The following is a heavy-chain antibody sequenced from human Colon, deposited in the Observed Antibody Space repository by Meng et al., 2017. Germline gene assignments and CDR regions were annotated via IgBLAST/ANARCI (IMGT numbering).Heavy chain of an antibody. D-gene: IGHD2/OR15-2a*01. CDR1: SVPFNNCG. V-gene: IGHV1-69*01. Sequence: VQTGAEVRRPVSSVNLCCKASSVPFNNCGFNWGRQAPGQGLEWMGEINPIFGKTNYAQKFQGRVTITADGSTNTSFMELSSLISEDSAVYYCARGRGNQPLFDFWGQGTLVTVSS. J-gene: IGHJ4*02. CDR2: INPIFGKT. CDR3: ARGRGNQPLFDF.